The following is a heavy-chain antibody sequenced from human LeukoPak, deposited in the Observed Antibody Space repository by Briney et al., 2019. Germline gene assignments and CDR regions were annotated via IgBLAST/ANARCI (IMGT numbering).Heavy chain of an antibody. V-gene: IGHV3-21*01. CDR1: GFTFSSYS. D-gene: IGHD2-15*01. CDR3: ARDQASPGYCSGGSCADAFDI. Sequence: PGGSLRLSCAASGFTFSSYSMNWVRQAPRKGLEWVSSISSSSSYIYYADSVKGRFTISRDNAKNSLYLQMNSLRAEDTAVYYCARDQASPGYCSGGSCADAFDIWGQGTMATVSS. CDR2: ISSSSSYI. J-gene: IGHJ3*02.